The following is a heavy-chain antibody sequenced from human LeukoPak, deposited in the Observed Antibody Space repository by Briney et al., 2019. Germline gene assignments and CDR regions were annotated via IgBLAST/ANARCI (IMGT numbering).Heavy chain of an antibody. Sequence: SETLSLTCTVSGGSISSGGYYWSWIRQHPGKGLEWIGYIYYSGSTYYNPSLKSRVTISGDTSKRQFSLKLSSVTAADTAVYYCASLLTGYYSIDYWGQGTLVTVSS. CDR2: IYYSGST. CDR1: GGSISSGGYY. D-gene: IGHD3-9*01. J-gene: IGHJ4*02. CDR3: ASLLTGYYSIDY. V-gene: IGHV4-31*03.